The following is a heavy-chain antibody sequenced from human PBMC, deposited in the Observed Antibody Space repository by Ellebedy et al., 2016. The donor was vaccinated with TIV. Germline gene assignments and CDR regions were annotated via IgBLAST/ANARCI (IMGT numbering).Heavy chain of an antibody. D-gene: IGHD6-13*01. CDR1: GGSISSYY. CDR3: ARTKAVAGTFCFDY. Sequence: MPSETLSLTCTVSGGSISSYYWSWIRQPPGKGLEWIGYVFYSGRTHYNPSLKRRVTISVDTSKNQFSLKLSSVTAADTAVYYCARTKAVAGTFCFDYWGQGTLVPVSS. CDR2: VFYSGRT. V-gene: IGHV4-59*01. J-gene: IGHJ4*02.